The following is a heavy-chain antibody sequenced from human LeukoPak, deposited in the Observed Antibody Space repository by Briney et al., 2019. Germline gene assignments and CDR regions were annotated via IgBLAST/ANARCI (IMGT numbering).Heavy chain of an antibody. CDR2: IDRGVGST. J-gene: IGHJ4*02. Sequence: GGSLRLSCAASGFTFSIYDLSWVRQAPGKGLECVSAIDRGVGSTYYADSVKGRFTISRDNSKNTLYLQMNSLRAEDTAVYYCARESIAMGDYWGQGTLVTVSS. V-gene: IGHV3-23*01. CDR1: GFTFSIYD. CDR3: ARESIAMGDY. D-gene: IGHD6-6*01.